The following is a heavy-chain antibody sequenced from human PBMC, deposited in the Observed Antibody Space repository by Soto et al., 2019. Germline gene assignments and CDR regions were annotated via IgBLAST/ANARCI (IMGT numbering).Heavy chain of an antibody. J-gene: IGHJ6*02. CDR1: GFNFRSYV. CDR2: MSSDASNK. CDR3: AKGSSSVYYYYYGMDV. D-gene: IGHD6-6*01. V-gene: IGHV3-30*18. Sequence: GGSLRLSCAASGFNFRSYVMHGVRQAPGKGLQWVAVMSSDASNKYYADSVKGRFTISRDNSQNTLYLQMNSLRPEDTAVYYCAKGSSSVYYYYYGMDVWGQGTTVTVSS.